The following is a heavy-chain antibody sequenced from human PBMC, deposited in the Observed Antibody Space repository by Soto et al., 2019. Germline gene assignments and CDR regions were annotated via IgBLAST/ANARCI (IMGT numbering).Heavy chain of an antibody. CDR2: IYYIGNT. J-gene: IGHJ6*02. V-gene: IGHV4-31*03. Sequence: SETLSLTCTVSGGSIRSGCYYWSWVRQNPRRGLEWIGNIYYIGNTYYNPSLKSRLTISVDTSKNQFSLNLSSVTAANTAVYYFQRDPLVATAATASHYFALDFWGRGTTVTVCS. CDR1: GGSIRSGCYY. CDR3: QRDPLVATAATASHYFALDF. D-gene: IGHD5-12*01.